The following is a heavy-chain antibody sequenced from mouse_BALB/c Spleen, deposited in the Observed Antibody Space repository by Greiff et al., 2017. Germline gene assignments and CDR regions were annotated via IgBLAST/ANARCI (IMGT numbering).Heavy chain of an antibody. J-gene: IGHJ3*01. CDR1: GFTFSDYY. V-gene: IGHV5-4*02. CDR3: ARGNYDGDLAWFAY. Sequence: EVMLVESGGGLVKPGGSLKLSCAASGFTFSDYYMYWVRQTPEKRLEWVATISDGGSYTYYPDSVKGRFTISRDNAKNNLYLQMSSLKSEDTAMYYCARGNYDGDLAWFAYWGQGTLVTVSA. D-gene: IGHD2-4*01. CDR2: ISDGGSYT.